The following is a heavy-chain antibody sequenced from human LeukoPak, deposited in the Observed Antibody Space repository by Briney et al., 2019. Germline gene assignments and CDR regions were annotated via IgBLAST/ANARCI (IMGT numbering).Heavy chain of an antibody. V-gene: IGHV3-13*01. D-gene: IGHD2-21*02. J-gene: IGHJ3*02. CDR3: ARSRALNCGGDCDAFDI. Sequence: GGSLRLSCAASGFTFSSYDMHWVRQATGKGLEWVSAIGTAGDTYYPGSVTGRFTISRENAKNSLYLQMNSLRAGDTAVYYCARSRALNCGGDCDAFDIWGQGTMVTVSS. CDR1: GFTFSSYD. CDR2: IGTAGDT.